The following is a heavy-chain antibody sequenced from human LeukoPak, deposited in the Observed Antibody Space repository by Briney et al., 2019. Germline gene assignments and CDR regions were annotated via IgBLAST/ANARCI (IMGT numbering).Heavy chain of an antibody. J-gene: IGHJ4*02. Sequence: GGSLRLSCAASGFTFTSYWMSWVRQAPGKGLEWVASIKQDGSEKYYVDSVKGRFTISRDDAKNSLNLQMNSLRAEDTAVYYCARHPNYYDSSGYYKGFDCWGQGTLVTVSS. CDR1: GFTFTSYW. V-gene: IGHV3-7*03. CDR3: ARHPNYYDSSGYYKGFDC. D-gene: IGHD3-22*01. CDR2: IKQDGSEK.